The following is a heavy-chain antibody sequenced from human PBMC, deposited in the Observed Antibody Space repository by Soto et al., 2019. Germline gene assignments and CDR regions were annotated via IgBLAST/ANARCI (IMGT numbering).Heavy chain of an antibody. J-gene: IGHJ5*02. V-gene: IGHV4-59*08. CDR1: GDSISSYS. CDR2: ISYSGGT. Sequence: SETLSLTCTVSGDSISSYSWNWIRQPPGKGLEWIGYISYSGGTRYNPSLKSRVTISMDTPKNQFSLKLSSVTAADTAVYYCARAMVVTQNWFDPWGQGTLVTVPQ. CDR3: ARAMVVTQNWFDP. D-gene: IGHD2-21*02.